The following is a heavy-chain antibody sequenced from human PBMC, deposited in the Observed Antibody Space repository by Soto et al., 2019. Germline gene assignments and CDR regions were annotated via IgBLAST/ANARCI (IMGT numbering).Heavy chain of an antibody. Sequence: QVQLVQSGAEVKKPGASVKVSCKASGYTFTSYGISWVRQAPGQGLEWXGWXXXYNGNTNYAQKLQGRVTMTTDTSTSTAYMELRSLRSDATAVYYCAREGYCSGGSCYDYYYYGMDVWGQGTTVTVSS. CDR3: AREGYCSGGSCYDYYYYGMDV. D-gene: IGHD2-15*01. CDR2: XXXYNGNT. J-gene: IGHJ6*02. CDR1: GYTFTSYG. V-gene: IGHV1-18*01.